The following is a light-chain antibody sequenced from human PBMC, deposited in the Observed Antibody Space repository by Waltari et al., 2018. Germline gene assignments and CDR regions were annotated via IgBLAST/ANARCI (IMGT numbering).Light chain of an antibody. CDR3: QHYDSYPPT. CDR1: KDIRSW. CDR2: AAS. Sequence: DIQMTQSPSSLSASIGDRVIISCRASKDIRSWLVWYQQKSDEAPKTMIYAASNLQSGVPSRFSGSGSGTHFTLTISSLQPEDFATYYCQHYDSYPPTFGPGTKVDHK. V-gene: IGKV1D-16*01. J-gene: IGKJ3*01.